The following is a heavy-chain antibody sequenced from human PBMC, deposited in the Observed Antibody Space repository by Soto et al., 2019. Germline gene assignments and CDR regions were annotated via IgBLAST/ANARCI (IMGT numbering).Heavy chain of an antibody. J-gene: IGHJ3*02. D-gene: IGHD5-18*01. V-gene: IGHV4-31*03. CDR1: GGSISSGGYY. CDR2: IYYSGIT. Sequence: NPSETLSLTCTVSGGSISSGGYYWSWIRQHPGKGLEWIGYIYYSGITYYNPSLQSRVTISVDTSKKQFSLKLSSVTAADTAVYYCARGSRRETAMVLDAFDIWGQGTMVTVSS. CDR3: ARGSRRETAMVLDAFDI.